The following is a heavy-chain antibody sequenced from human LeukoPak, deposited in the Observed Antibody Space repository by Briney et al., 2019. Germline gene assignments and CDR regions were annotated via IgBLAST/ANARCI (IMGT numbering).Heavy chain of an antibody. J-gene: IGHJ4*02. D-gene: IGHD3-22*01. Sequence: SETLSLTCTVSGGSISSGDYYWSWIRQPPGKGLEWIGHIYYSGSTYYNPSLKSRVTISVDTSKNQFSLKLSSVTAADTAVYYCARGRYDSSGYYRLIHFDYWGQGTLVTVSS. CDR3: ARGRYDSSGYYRLIHFDY. V-gene: IGHV4-30-4*01. CDR1: GGSISSGDYY. CDR2: IYYSGST.